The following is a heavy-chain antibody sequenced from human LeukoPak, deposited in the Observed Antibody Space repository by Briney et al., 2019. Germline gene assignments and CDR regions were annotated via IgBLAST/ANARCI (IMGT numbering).Heavy chain of an antibody. CDR3: GRGELVGWNGFYYYYGMDV. Sequence: GGSLRLSCAASGFTFSSYWMRWVRQAPGKGLEWVANIKQDGSEKYYVDSVKGRFTISRDNAKNSLYLQMNSLRAEDTAVYYCGRGELVGWNGFYYYYGMDVWGQGTTVTVSS. D-gene: IGHD1-1*01. CDR2: IKQDGSEK. J-gene: IGHJ6*02. V-gene: IGHV3-7*01. CDR1: GFTFSSYW.